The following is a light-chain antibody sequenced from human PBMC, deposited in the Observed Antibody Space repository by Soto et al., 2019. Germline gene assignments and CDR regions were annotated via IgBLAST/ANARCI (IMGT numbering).Light chain of an antibody. CDR2: VAS. V-gene: IGKV3-15*01. CDR3: QQYYRWPLT. CDR1: QSVNSN. J-gene: IGKJ4*01. Sequence: EIVMTQSPATLSVSPGERATLSCRASQSVNSNLAWYQQKPGQAPRLLIYVASTRATGIPARFSGSGSGTEFTLTISSLQSEDFAVYYCQQYYRWPLTFGGGTKVEIK.